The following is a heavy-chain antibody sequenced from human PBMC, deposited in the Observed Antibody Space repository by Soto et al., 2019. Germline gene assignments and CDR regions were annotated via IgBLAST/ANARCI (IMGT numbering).Heavy chain of an antibody. D-gene: IGHD6-19*01. J-gene: IGHJ4*02. CDR3: TGGRGWVQAD. V-gene: IGHV3-7*04. CDR2: IKQDGSEE. Sequence: EVQLVESGGGLVQPGGSLRLSCADSGFSSSPFWMTWVRQAPGKGLEWVALIKQDGSEELYVDSVKGRFTISRDNAKNSVYLLIDCRRVEETAVDYCTGGRGWVQADWGQGTVVSVSS. CDR1: GFSSSPFW.